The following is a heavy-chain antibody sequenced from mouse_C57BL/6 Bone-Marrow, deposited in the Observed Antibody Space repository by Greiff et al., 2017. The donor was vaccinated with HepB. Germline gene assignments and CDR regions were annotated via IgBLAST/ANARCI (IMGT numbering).Heavy chain of an antibody. J-gene: IGHJ3*01. V-gene: IGHV5-12*01. CDR1: GFTFSDYY. CDR2: ISNGGGST. D-gene: IGHD1-1*02. Sequence: EVQLVESGGGLVQPGGSLKLSCAASGFTFSDYYMYWVRQTPEERLEWVAYISNGGGSTYYPDTVKGRFTISRDNAKNTLYLQMSRLKSEDAAMYYCAREAYYAFAYWGQGTLVTVSA. CDR3: AREAYYAFAY.